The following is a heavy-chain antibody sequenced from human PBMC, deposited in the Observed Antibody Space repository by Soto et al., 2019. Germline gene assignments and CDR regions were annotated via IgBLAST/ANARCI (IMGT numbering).Heavy chain of an antibody. CDR1: GDSVSSNSAA. D-gene: IGHD1-26*01. CDR3: LSSGSYDLNCFDP. V-gene: IGHV6-1*01. Sequence: QVPLQQSGPGLVKPSQTLSLTCAISGDSVSSNSAAWNWIRQSPSRGLEWMGRTYYRSKWYNDYAASVNSRKXXSXGXXKDPFSLHLYSVTPADTAANSGLSSGSYDLNCFDPWGQGTLVTFSS. CDR2: TYYRSKWYN. J-gene: IGHJ5*02.